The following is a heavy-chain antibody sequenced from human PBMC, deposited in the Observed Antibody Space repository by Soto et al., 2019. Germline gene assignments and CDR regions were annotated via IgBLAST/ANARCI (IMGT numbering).Heavy chain of an antibody. D-gene: IGHD3-22*01. V-gene: IGHV4-59*01. CDR3: AKWDYHEGEGYFDS. CDR2: IYYSGST. CDR1: GGSISSYY. J-gene: IGHJ4*02. Sequence: SETLSLTCTVSGGSISSYYWSWIRQPPGKGLEWIGYIYYSGSTNYNPSLKSRVTISVDTSKNQFSLRLSSVTAAETAVYYCAKWDYHEGEGYFDSWGQRPLVPFPP.